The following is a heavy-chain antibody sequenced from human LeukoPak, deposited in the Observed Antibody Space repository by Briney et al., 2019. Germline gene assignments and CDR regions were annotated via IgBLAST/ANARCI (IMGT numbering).Heavy chain of an antibody. J-gene: IGHJ4*02. D-gene: IGHD2-15*01. CDR3: ARVRMVAASYFDY. Sequence: GGSLRLSCAASGFTFNYYAMTWVRQAPGKGLEWVSVIYSGGSTYYADSVKGRFTISRDNSKNALYLQVNSLRAEDTAVYYCARVRMVAASYFDYWGQGTLVTVSS. CDR2: IYSGGST. V-gene: IGHV3-66*01. CDR1: GFTFNYYA.